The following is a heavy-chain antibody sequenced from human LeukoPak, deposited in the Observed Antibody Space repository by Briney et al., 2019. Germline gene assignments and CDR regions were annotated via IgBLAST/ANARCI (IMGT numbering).Heavy chain of an antibody. CDR1: GGTFSSSA. J-gene: IGHJ6*03. Sequence: ASVKVSCKASGGTFSSSAISWVRQAPGQGLEWMGGIIPIFGSANYAQKFQGRVTITADESTNTAYMELTSLRSEDTAVYYCASTAVSYYYYYMDVWGKGTTVTVSS. CDR3: ASTAVSYYYYYMDV. V-gene: IGHV1-69*13. CDR2: IIPIFGSA. D-gene: IGHD2-21*02.